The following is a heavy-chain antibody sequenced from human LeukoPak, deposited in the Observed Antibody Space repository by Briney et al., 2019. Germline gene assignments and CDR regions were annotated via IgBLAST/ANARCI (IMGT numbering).Heavy chain of an antibody. J-gene: IGHJ4*02. CDR2: IYAGGNT. D-gene: IGHD6-13*01. CDR3: AREVDSRTWFDL. Sequence: PGGSLRLSCAASGFTLNTNYMNWVRQAPGKGLEWVSVIYAGGNTYYADSVKDRFTISSDSSRNTLYLEMTSLRGDDTAVYYCAREVDSRTWFDLWGQGTLVTVSS. V-gene: IGHV3-66*01. CDR1: GFTLNTNY.